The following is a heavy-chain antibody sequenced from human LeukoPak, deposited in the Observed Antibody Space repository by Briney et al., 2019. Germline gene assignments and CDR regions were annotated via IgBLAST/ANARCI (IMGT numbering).Heavy chain of an antibody. J-gene: IGHJ4*02. CDR3: AKDRWAYCGGDCFLDY. V-gene: IGHV3-30*18. Sequence: GGSLRLSCAASGFTFSSYGIHWVRQAPGKGLEWVAVISYDGSKYYADSVKGRFTISRDNSKNTLYLQMNSLRTEDTAVYSCAKDRWAYCGGDCFLDYWGQETLVTVFS. CDR2: ISYDGSK. CDR1: GFTFSSYG. D-gene: IGHD2-21*02.